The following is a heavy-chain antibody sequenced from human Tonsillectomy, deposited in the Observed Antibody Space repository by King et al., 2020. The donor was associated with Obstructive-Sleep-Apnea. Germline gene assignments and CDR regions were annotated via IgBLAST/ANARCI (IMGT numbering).Heavy chain of an antibody. Sequence: DVQLVESGGGLVQPGGSLRLSCAASGFTFSNYDMHWVRQPTGKGLEWVSSIGNIGDRYHPDSVKGRFTISRENVKNSLYLQMDSLRAGDTAVYYCARSDPDILSTVTPYFDLWGRGTLVTVSS. CDR3: ARSDPDILSTVTPYFDL. CDR2: IGNIGDR. CDR1: GFTFSNYD. J-gene: IGHJ2*01. V-gene: IGHV3-13*01. D-gene: IGHD5/OR15-5a*01.